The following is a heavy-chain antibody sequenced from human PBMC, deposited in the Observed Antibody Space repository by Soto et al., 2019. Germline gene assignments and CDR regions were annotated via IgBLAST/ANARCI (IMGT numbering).Heavy chain of an antibody. D-gene: IGHD2-21*02. CDR2: IYWDDDK. J-gene: IGHJ4*02. CDR3: ARPLAVTRAWNFAY. CDR1: GFSLRTNGMS. V-gene: IGHV2-5*02. Sequence: QITLKESGRTLVKPTQTLTLTCTFSGFSLRTNGMSVGWIRPPPGKALEWLALIYWDDDKRYSPSLKSRLSITKDDSKNQVVTTMTDMDTVDTGTYFCARPLAVTRAWNFAYWGPGALVTVSS.